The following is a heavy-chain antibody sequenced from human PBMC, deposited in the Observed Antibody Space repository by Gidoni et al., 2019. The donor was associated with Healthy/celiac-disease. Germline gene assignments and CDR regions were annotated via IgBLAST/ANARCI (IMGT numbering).Heavy chain of an antibody. CDR3: ARDQEQQLVWPGY. D-gene: IGHD6-13*01. Sequence: EVQLVESGGGLVKPGGSLSLSCAASGFTFSSYSMNWVRQAPGKGLEWVSSIRSSSSYIYYADSVKGRFTISRDNAKNSLYLQMNSLRAEDTAVYYCARDQEQQLVWPGYWGQGTLVTVSS. CDR1: GFTFSSYS. V-gene: IGHV3-21*01. J-gene: IGHJ4*02. CDR2: IRSSSSYI.